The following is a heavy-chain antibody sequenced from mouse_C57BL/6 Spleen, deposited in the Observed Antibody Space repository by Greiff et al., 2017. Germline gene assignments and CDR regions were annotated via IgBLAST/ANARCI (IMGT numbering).Heavy chain of an antibody. V-gene: IGHV1-76*01. Sequence: VQLQQSGAELVRPGASVKLSCKASGYTFTDYYINWVKQRPGQGLEWIARIYPGSGNTYYNEKFKGKATLTAEKSSSPAYMQLSSLTSEDSAVYFFASPYYYGSSYPYWYFDVWGTGTTVTVSS. CDR1: GYTFTDYY. CDR3: ASPYYYGSSYPYWYFDV. J-gene: IGHJ1*03. CDR2: IYPGSGNT. D-gene: IGHD1-1*01.